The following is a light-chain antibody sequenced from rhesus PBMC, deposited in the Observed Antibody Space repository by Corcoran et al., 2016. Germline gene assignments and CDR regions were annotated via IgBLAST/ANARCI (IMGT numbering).Light chain of an antibody. J-gene: IGKJ3*01. CDR1: QAISNN. CDR2: ASS. V-gene: IGKV1S17*01. Sequence: DIQMIQSPSSLSASVGDRVTITCQASQAISNNLAWYQQKPGKVPKLLIYASSTLQSGVPSRFSGMGSRTDFTLTISSLQPEDFATYYCQHGYGIPFTFGPGTKLDIK. CDR3: QHGYGIPFT.